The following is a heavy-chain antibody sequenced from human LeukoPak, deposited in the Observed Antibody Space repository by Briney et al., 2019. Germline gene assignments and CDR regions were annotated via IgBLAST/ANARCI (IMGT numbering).Heavy chain of an antibody. CDR3: AKDHFYGSGSYYNDY. D-gene: IGHD3-10*01. CDR1: GFTFSSYA. V-gene: IGHV3-23*01. J-gene: IGHJ4*02. Sequence: GGSLRLSCAASGFTFSSYATSWVRQAPGKGLEWVSAISGSGGSTYYADSVKGRFTISRDNSKNTLYLQMNSLRAEDTAVYYCAKDHFYGSGSYYNDYWGQGTLVTVSS. CDR2: ISGSGGST.